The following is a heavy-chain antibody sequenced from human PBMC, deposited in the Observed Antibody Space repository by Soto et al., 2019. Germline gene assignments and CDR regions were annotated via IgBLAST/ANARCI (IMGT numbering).Heavy chain of an antibody. CDR2: IKEDGSEK. Sequence: VQLVEYGGGLVQPGGSLRLSCADSGFILRNYWMSWVRQAPGMGLQWVASIKEDGSEKYYVDPVKGRFTISRENAKNSLYLQMNSLRAEDTAVYYCARYRSLDPWGQGILVTVSS. CDR3: ARYRSLDP. CDR1: GFILRNYW. V-gene: IGHV3-7*03. D-gene: IGHD1-26*01. J-gene: IGHJ5*02.